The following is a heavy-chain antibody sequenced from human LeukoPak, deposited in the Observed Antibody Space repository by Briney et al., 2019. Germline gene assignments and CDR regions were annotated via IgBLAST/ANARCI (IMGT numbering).Heavy chain of an antibody. Sequence: VASVTVSCKASGYTFTIYYMHWVRQAPGQGLEWMGIINPSGGSTSYAQKFQGRVTMTRDTSTSTVYMELSSLRSEDTAVYYCARVTIAARPKGWFDPWGQGTLVTVSS. CDR3: ARVTIAARPKGWFDP. CDR2: INPSGGST. J-gene: IGHJ5*02. V-gene: IGHV1-46*01. CDR1: GYTFTIYY. D-gene: IGHD6-6*01.